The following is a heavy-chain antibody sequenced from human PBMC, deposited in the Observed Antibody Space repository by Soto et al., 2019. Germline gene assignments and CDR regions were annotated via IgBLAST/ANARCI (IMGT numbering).Heavy chain of an antibody. Sequence: QVQLVQSGAEVKKPGASVKVSCKASGSTLTSYGMRWVRQAPAQGLEWMGWISAYNGNTNYAQKLQGRVTMTTDTSTSTAYMELRSLRSDDTAVYYCARRPGTTGVEKYSIDNWGQGTLVTVTT. CDR1: GSTLTSYG. CDR2: ISAYNGNT. J-gene: IGHJ4*02. D-gene: IGHD1-7*01. CDR3: ARRPGTTGVEKYSIDN. V-gene: IGHV1-18*01.